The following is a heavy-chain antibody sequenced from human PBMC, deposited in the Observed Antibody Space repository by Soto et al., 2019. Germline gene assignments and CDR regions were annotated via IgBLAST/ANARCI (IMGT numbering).Heavy chain of an antibody. V-gene: IGHV4-4*02. J-gene: IGHJ4*02. CDR2: IYHSGST. D-gene: IGHD3-10*01. CDR3: ARWGGGSGSYWFDY. Sequence: QVQLQESGPGLVKPSGTLSLTCAVSGGSISSSNWWSWVRQPPGKGLEWIGEIYHSGSTNYNPSLKSRVTLSVDKSKNRFSLKLGSVTAGGTAVSYCARWGGGSGSYWFDYWGQGTLVTVSS. CDR1: GGSISSSNW.